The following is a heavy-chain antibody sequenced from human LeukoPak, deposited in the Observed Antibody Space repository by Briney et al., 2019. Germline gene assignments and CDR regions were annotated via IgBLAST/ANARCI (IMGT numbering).Heavy chain of an antibody. V-gene: IGHV3-23*01. CDR1: GFTFSSYG. Sequence: GGSLRLSCAASGFTFSSYGMSWVRQAPGKGLEWVSAISGSGGSTYYADSVKGRFTISRDNSKNTLYLQMNSLRAEDTAVYYCAKSWGMVRGVGYFDYWGQGTLVTVSS. CDR3: AKSWGMVRGVGYFDY. J-gene: IGHJ4*02. CDR2: ISGSGGST. D-gene: IGHD3-10*01.